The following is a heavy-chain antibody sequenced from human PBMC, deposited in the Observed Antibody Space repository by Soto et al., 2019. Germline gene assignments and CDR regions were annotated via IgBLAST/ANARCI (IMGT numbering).Heavy chain of an antibody. D-gene: IGHD2-2*01. CDR2: ISGSGGST. CDR3: AKGLPCSSTSCYGY. J-gene: IGHJ4*02. CDR1: GFTFGSYA. V-gene: IGHV3-23*01. Sequence: GGSLRLSCAASGFTFGSYAMSWVRQAPGKGLEWVSAISGSGGSTYYADSVKGRFTISRDNSKNTLYLQMNSLRAEDTAVYYCAKGLPCSSTSCYGYWGQGTLVTVSS.